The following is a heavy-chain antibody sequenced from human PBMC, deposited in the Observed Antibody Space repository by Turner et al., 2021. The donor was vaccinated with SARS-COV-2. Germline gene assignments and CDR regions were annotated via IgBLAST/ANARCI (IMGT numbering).Heavy chain of an antibody. Sequence: VQLVESGGGLVQPGGSLRLSCAASGFTFSSYGMHWVRQAPGKGLEWVAVISYDGSNKYYADSVKGRFTISRDNSKNTLYLQMNSLRAEDTAVYYCANSLQQLVSRGYYYYYGMDVWGQGTTVTVSS. D-gene: IGHD6-6*01. CDR1: GFTFSSYG. J-gene: IGHJ6*02. V-gene: IGHV3-30*18. CDR3: ANSLQQLVSRGYYYYYGMDV. CDR2: ISYDGSNK.